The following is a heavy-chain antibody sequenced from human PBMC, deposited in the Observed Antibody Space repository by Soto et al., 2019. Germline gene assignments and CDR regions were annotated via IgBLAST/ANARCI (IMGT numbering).Heavy chain of an antibody. CDR3: ARDRGWSLFDY. CDR2: TNSDGSDT. CDR1: GFTFSSYW. D-gene: IGHD6-19*01. Sequence: EVQLVESGGGLVQPGGSLRLSCAASGFTFSSYWMYWVRQAPGKGLVWVSRTNSDGSDTSYADSVKGRFTISRDNAKNTLYLQMNSLRADYTAVYYCARDRGWSLFDYWGQGTLVTVSS. V-gene: IGHV3-74*01. J-gene: IGHJ4*02.